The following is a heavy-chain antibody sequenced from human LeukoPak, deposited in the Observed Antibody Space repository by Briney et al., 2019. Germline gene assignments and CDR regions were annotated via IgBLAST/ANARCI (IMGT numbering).Heavy chain of an antibody. CDR1: GGTFSSYA. D-gene: IGHD7-27*01. V-gene: IGHV1-69*01. CDR2: IIPIFGTA. J-gene: IGHJ4*02. Sequence: ASVKVSCKASGGTFSSYAISWVRQAPGQGLEWMGGIIPIFGTANYAQKFQGRVTITADESTSTAYMELSSLRSEDTAVYYCARGGPSQLGIERGYFDYWGQGTLVTVSS. CDR3: ARGGPSQLGIERGYFDY.